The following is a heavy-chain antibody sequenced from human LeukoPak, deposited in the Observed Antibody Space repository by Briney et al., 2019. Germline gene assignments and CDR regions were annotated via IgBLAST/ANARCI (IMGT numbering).Heavy chain of an antibody. CDR1: GYTFTSYD. V-gene: IGHV1-8*01. Sequence: ASVKVSRKASGYTFTSYDINWVRQATGQGLERMGWMNPNSGNTGYAQKFQGRVTMTRNTSISTAYMELSSLRSEDTAVYHCARTNYYGSGSYYVWFDPWGQGTLVTVSS. CDR2: MNPNSGNT. D-gene: IGHD3-10*01. J-gene: IGHJ5*02. CDR3: ARTNYYGSGSYYVWFDP.